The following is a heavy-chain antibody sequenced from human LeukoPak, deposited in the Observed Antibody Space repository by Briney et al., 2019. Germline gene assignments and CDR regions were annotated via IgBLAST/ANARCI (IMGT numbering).Heavy chain of an antibody. CDR3: ARAGGPITADNWFDP. V-gene: IGHV4-61*05. Sequence: PSETLSLTCTVSGGSISSSSYYWSWIRQPPGKGLEWIGYIYYSGSTYYNPSLKSRVTISIDTSKNQFSLKLSSVTAADTAVYYSARAGGPITADNWFDPWGQGTLVTVSS. CDR2: IYYSGST. CDR1: GGSISSSSYY. J-gene: IGHJ5*02. D-gene: IGHD3-16*01.